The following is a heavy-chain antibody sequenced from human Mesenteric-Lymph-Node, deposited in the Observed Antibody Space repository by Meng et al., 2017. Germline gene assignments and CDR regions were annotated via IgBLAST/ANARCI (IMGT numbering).Heavy chain of an antibody. CDR2: IYSGGST. Sequence: GESLKISCAGSGFTVSSNYMNWVRQAPGKGLEWVSVIYSGGSTKYADSVKGRFTISRDNSKNTLYLQMSSLRAEDSAIYFCARASDSSGWGKFDYWGQGTLVTVSS. V-gene: IGHV3-66*02. J-gene: IGHJ4*02. CDR1: GFTVSSNY. CDR3: ARASDSSGWGKFDY. D-gene: IGHD6-19*01.